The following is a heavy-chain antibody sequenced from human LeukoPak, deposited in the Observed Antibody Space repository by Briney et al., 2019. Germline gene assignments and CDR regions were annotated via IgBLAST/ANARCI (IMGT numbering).Heavy chain of an antibody. Sequence: GGSLRLSCVASALTFCSYAVHWVRPARGKGLEWVEVLSDDGDNKDYADSVKGRFTLSRDNSNNTLYLQMNSLRPEDTAVYYCARISYGDFGSDYWGQGSLVTVSS. D-gene: IGHD4-17*01. CDR1: ALTFCSYA. V-gene: IGHV3-30-3*01. J-gene: IGHJ4*02. CDR3: ARISYGDFGSDY. CDR2: LSDDGDNK.